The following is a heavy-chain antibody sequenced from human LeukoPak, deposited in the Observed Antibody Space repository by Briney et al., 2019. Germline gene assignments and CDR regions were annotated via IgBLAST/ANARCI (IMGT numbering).Heavy chain of an antibody. J-gene: IGHJ3*02. CDR2: IYYSGNT. CDR3: ASSKTPWIQLWFFDI. D-gene: IGHD5-18*01. Sequence: SQTLSLTCTVSGDSIIGSYSNWIRPPPGKGLEWIGYIYYSGNTNYNPSLKSRVTMSVDTSTNQFSLKLSSVTAADTAVYYCASSKTPWIQLWFFDIWGQGTMVTVSS. V-gene: IGHV4-59*01. CDR1: GDSIIGSY.